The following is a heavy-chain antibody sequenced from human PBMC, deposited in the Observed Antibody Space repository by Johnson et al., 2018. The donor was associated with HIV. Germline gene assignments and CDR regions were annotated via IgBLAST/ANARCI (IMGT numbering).Heavy chain of an antibody. CDR3: ARGAQRVPWFREWSYAFDI. J-gene: IGHJ3*02. Sequence: VQLVESGGGVVQPGRSLRLSCAASGFTVSSNYMSWVRQAPGKGLEWVSAISGSGGSTYYADSVKGRFTISRDNSKNTLYLQMNSLRAGETAVYYCARGAQRVPWFREWSYAFDIWGQGTMVTVSS. CDR2: SGSGGST. D-gene: IGHD3-10*01. V-gene: IGHV3-66*01. CDR1: GFTVSSNY.